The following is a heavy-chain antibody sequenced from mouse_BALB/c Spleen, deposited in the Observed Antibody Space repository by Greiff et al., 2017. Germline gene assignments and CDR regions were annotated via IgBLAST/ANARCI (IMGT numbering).Heavy chain of an antibody. CDR2: ISDGGSYT. V-gene: IGHV5-4*02. CDR3: ARGQRYRGYFDY. D-gene: IGHD2-14*01. Sequence: EVQRVESGGGLVKPGGSLKLSCAASGFTFSDYYMYWVRQTPEKRLEWVATISDGGSYTYYPDSVKGRFTISRDNAKNNLYLQMSSLKSEDTAMYYCARGQRYRGYFDYWGQGTTLTVSS. CDR1: GFTFSDYY. J-gene: IGHJ2*01.